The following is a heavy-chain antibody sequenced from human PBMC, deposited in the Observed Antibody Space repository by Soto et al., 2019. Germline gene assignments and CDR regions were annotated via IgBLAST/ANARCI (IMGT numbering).Heavy chain of an antibody. J-gene: IGHJ5*02. Sequence: PSETLSLPCTVSGGSIRSSSYYWGWIRQPPGKGLEWVGSIYYSGSTYYNPSLKSRVTISVDTSKNQFSLKLSSVTAADTAVYYCARCIAARPTGWFDPWGQGTLVTVSS. V-gene: IGHV4-39*01. CDR2: IYYSGST. CDR3: ARCIAARPTGWFDP. D-gene: IGHD6-6*01. CDR1: GGSIRSSSYY.